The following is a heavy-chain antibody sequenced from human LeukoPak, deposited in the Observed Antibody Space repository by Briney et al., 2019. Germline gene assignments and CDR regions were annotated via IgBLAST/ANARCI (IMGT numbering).Heavy chain of an antibody. Sequence: GGCLRLSCAASGFILSSYAMSWVRQAPGKGLEWVSAISGSGGSTYYADSVKGRFTISRDNSKNTLYLQMNSLRAEDTAVYYCAKGELYSHYYFDYWGQGTLVTVSS. V-gene: IGHV3-23*01. CDR2: ISGSGGST. CDR3: AKGELYSHYYFDY. D-gene: IGHD1-26*01. CDR1: GFILSSYA. J-gene: IGHJ4*02.